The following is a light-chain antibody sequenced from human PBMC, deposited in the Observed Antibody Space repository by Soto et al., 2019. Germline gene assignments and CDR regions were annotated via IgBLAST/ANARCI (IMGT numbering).Light chain of an antibody. CDR3: QQYGTSPPVT. J-gene: IGKJ4*01. CDR2: AAS. V-gene: IGKV3-20*01. CDR1: QTISTSY. Sequence: EIVLTQSPGTLSLSPGERATLSCRASQTISTSYLAWYQQKPGQSPRLLIYAASTRATGIPDRFSGSGSGTDFTLTISRLEPEDFALYYCQQYGTSPPVTFGGGTKVEIK.